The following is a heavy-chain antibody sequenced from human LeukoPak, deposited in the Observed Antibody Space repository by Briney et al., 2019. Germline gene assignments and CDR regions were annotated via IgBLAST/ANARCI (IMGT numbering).Heavy chain of an antibody. J-gene: IGHJ4*02. Sequence: GGSLRLSCAASGFTFSTSGMNWVRQAPGKGLEWVASISSRSYGYYADAVKGRFTISRDNARNSLYLQMNSLRAEDTALYYCARGGGDIPIDSWGQGTMVAVSS. CDR3: ARGGGDIPIDS. V-gene: IGHV3-21*01. D-gene: IGHD2-21*02. CDR2: ISSRSYG. CDR1: GFTFSTSG.